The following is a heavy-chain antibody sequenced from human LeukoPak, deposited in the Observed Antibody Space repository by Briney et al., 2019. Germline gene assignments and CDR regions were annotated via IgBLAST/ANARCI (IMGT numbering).Heavy chain of an antibody. D-gene: IGHD1-26*01. V-gene: IGHV3-53*01. CDR2: IYSGGST. J-gene: IGHJ4*02. CDR3: ARASEELLLG. Sequence: PGGSLRLSCAASGFTVSSNYMSWVRQAPGKGLEWVSVIYSGGSTYYEDSVKGRFTISRDNSKNTLYLQMNSLRAEDTAVYYCARASEELLLGWGQGTLVTVSS. CDR1: GFTVSSNY.